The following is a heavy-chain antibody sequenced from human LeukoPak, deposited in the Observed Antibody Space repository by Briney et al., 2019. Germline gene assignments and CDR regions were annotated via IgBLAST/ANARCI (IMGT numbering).Heavy chain of an antibody. V-gene: IGHV4-61*02. CDR2: IYTSGST. CDR3: ARGGIKTGSYYDY. J-gene: IGHJ4*02. CDR1: GGSIYSGTYY. D-gene: IGHD3-10*01. Sequence: SETLSLTCSVSGGSIYSGTYYWSWLRQPAGKGLEWIGRIYTSGSTNYNPSLKSRVTISVDTSKNQFSLKLSSVTAADTAVYYCARGGIKTGSYYDYWGQGTLVTVSS.